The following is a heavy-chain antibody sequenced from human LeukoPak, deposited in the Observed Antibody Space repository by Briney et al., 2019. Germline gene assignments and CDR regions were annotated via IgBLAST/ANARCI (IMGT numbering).Heavy chain of an antibody. J-gene: IGHJ4*02. D-gene: IGHD2-2*01. CDR2: IYPGDSDT. V-gene: IGHV5-51*01. CDR1: GYSFTSYW. CDR3: ARRGYCSSTSCYSLDY. Sequence: GESLKISRKGSGYSFTSYWIGWVRQMPGKGLEWMGIIYPGDSDTRYSPSFQGQVTISADKSISTAYLQWSSLRASDTAMYYCARRGYCSSTSCYSLDYWGQGTLVTVSS.